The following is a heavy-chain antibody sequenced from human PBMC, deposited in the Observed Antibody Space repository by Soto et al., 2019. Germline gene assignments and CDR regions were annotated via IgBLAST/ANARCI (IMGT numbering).Heavy chain of an antibody. V-gene: IGHV3-23*01. Sequence: GGSLRLSCAASEFTFSNYAMSWVRQAPGKGLEWVSAISYGGGTTYYADSVKGRFTISRDNSKNTLYLQMNSLRAEDTAVYYCTTTLGYCSTSCPWGQGSLVTVSS. CDR3: TTTLGYCSTSCP. CDR2: ISYGGGTT. J-gene: IGHJ5*02. CDR1: EFTFSNYA. D-gene: IGHD2-2*01.